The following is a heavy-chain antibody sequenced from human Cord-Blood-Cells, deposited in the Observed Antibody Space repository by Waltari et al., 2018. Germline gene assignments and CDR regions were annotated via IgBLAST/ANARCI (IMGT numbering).Heavy chain of an antibody. CDR3: ARGLGIYAFDI. V-gene: IGHV4-34*01. CDR2: INHRGST. J-gene: IGHJ3*02. Sequence: QVQLQQWGAGLLKPSETLSLTCAVYGGSFSGYYWSWIRQPPGKGLEWIGEINHRGSTNYDPSLKSRVTISVDTSKTQFSLKLSSVTAADTAVYYCARGLGIYAFDIWGQGTMVTVSS. D-gene: IGHD7-27*01. CDR1: GGSFSGYY.